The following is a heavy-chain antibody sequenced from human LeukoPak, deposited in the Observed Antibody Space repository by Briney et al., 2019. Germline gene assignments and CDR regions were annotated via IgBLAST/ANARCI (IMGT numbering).Heavy chain of an antibody. V-gene: IGHV3-23*01. CDR1: GFTFSSYA. D-gene: IGHD3-22*01. CDR2: ISGSGGST. Sequence: PGGSLRLSCAASGFTFSSYAMSWVRQAPGKGLEWVSAISGSGGSTYYADSVKGRFTISRDNSKNTLYLQMNSLRAEDTAIYYCAKQESSGSYPYYFDYWGQGTLVTVSS. J-gene: IGHJ4*02. CDR3: AKQESSGSYPYYFDY.